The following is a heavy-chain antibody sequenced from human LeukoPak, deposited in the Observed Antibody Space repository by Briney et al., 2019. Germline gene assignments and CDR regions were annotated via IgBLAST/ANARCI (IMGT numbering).Heavy chain of an antibody. CDR2: IYHSGST. D-gene: IGHD6-13*01. Sequence: PSETLSLTCAVSGGSISSSNWWSWVRQPPGRGLEWIGEIYHSGSTNYNPSLKSRVTISVDKSKNQFSLKLSSVTAADTAVYYCAREAPYSSSYGFDPWGQGTLVTVSS. J-gene: IGHJ5*02. V-gene: IGHV4-4*02. CDR1: GGSISSSNW. CDR3: AREAPYSSSYGFDP.